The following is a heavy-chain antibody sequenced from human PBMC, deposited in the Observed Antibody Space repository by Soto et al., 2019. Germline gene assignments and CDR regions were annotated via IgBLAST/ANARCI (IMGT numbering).Heavy chain of an antibody. Sequence: GGSLRLSCATSGFPFSDYYMSWIRQAPGKGLEWVASISQDGTDTDYVDSVKGRFAISRDNPKNSLYLQMNSLRADDTAVYYCARDPLSYGDYAQTYWYFDLWGRGTRVTVSS. CDR2: ISQDGTDT. V-gene: IGHV3-7*01. J-gene: IGHJ2*01. CDR1: GFPFSDYY. D-gene: IGHD4-17*01. CDR3: ARDPLSYGDYAQTYWYFDL.